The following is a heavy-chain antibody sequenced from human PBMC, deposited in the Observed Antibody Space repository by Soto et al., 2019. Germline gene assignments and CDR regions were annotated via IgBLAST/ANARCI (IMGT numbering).Heavy chain of an antibody. CDR3: GILRKTRGLAVAGHYYYYGMDV. D-gene: IGHD6-19*01. J-gene: IGHJ6*02. CDR1: GGSFSGYY. CDR2: INHSGST. V-gene: IGHV4-34*01. Sequence: TSETLSLTCAVYGGSFSGYYWSWIRQPPGKGLEWIGEINHSGSTNYNPSLKSRVTISVDTSKNQFSLKLSSVTAADTAVYYCGILRKTRGLAVAGHYYYYGMDVWGQGTTVTVSS.